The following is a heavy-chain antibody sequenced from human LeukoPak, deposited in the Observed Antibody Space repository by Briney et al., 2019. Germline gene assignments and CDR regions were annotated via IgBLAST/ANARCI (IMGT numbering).Heavy chain of an antibody. CDR3: ARHRVDYYDSSGYFSALFDY. D-gene: IGHD3-22*01. Sequence: PSETLSLTCTVSGGSISSYYWSWLRQPPGKGLEWIGYIYYSGSTNYNPSLKSRVTISVGTSKNQFSLKLSSVTAADTAVYYCARHRVDYYDSSGYFSALFDYWGQGTLVTVSS. J-gene: IGHJ4*02. V-gene: IGHV4-59*01. CDR1: GGSISSYY. CDR2: IYYSGST.